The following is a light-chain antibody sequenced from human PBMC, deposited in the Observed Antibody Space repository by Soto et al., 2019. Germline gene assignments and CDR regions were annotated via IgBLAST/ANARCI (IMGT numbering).Light chain of an antibody. V-gene: IGLV1-47*01. CDR1: SSNIGRDY. Sequence: QAVVTQPPSASGTPGQRVTISCAGSSSNIGRDYVYWYQQFPGTAPKLLIYSNNQRPSGVPDRFSGSKSGTSVSLAISGLRSEDEADYYCATWDDSLSAWVFGGGTKLTVL. CDR3: ATWDDSLSAWV. CDR2: SNN. J-gene: IGLJ3*02.